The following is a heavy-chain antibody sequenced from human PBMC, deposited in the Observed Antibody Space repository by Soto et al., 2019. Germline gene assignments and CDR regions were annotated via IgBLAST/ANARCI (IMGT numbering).Heavy chain of an antibody. CDR1: QFTFNIDA. V-gene: IGHV3-23*01. D-gene: IGHD1-20*01. CDR3: ARDNWNGAYYGLDV. J-gene: IGHJ6*02. CDR2: MSGSGASI. Sequence: EVQLLESGGGLVQSGESLTLSCVASQFTFNIDAMTWVRQAPGKGLEWVSSMSGSGASIYYADSVKGRFTISRDKSKNTLYLQMNSLRDEDTAVYWCARDNWNGAYYGLDVWGQGTTVTVS.